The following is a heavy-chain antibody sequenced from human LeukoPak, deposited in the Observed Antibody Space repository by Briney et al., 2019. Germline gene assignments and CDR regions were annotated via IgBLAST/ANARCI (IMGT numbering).Heavy chain of an antibody. CDR1: RFTFSSYG. CDR3: AKDLLAGHYYDSSGYYPSFHF. CDR2: IRYDGTNK. Sequence: GGSLRLSCVASRFTFSSYGMHWVRQAPGKGLEWVAFIRYDGTNKHYVDSVKGRFTMSRDNSKNTLYLPMNSLRAEDTAVYYCAKDLLAGHYYDSSGYYPSFHFWGQGTLVTVSS. D-gene: IGHD3-22*01. J-gene: IGHJ4*02. V-gene: IGHV3-30*02.